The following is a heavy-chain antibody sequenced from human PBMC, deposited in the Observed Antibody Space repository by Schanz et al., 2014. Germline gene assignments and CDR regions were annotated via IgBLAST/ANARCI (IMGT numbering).Heavy chain of an antibody. CDR2: INSAGTT. V-gene: IGHV3-66*01. J-gene: IGHJ4*02. D-gene: IGHD3-10*01. CDR3: ARGRGYIIGQ. CDR1: GFSVSNTY. Sequence: DVQVVESGGDLVQPGGSLRLSCAVSGFSVSNTYMHWVRQPPGKGLEWVSVINSAGTTYYADSVKGRFTFSRDSSKNTAYLQMDSLRADDTSVYYCARGRGYIIGQWGQGILVTVSS.